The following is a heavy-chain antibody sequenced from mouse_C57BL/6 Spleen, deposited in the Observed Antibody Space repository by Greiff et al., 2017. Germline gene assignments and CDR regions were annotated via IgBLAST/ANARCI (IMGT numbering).Heavy chain of an antibody. V-gene: IGHV5-4*01. CDR3: ARDRPHAMDD. CDR2: ISDGGSYT. J-gene: IGHJ4*01. CDR1: GFTFSSYA. Sequence: EVHLVESGGGLVKPGGSLKLSCAASGFTFSSYAMSWVRQTPEKRLEWVATISDGGSYTYYPDNVKGRFTISRDNAKNNMDLQMSHLKSEDTAMYYCARDRPHAMDDWGQGTSVTVSS.